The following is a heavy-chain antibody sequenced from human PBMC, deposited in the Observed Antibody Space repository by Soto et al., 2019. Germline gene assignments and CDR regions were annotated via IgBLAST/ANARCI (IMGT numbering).Heavy chain of an antibody. J-gene: IGHJ6*02. CDR3: IADFWSGYYNSGYYGMDV. Sequence: GSPRLSCTASGFTFGDYAMSWVRQAPGKGLEWVGFIRSKAYGGTTEYAASVKGRFTISRDDSKSIAYLQMNSLKTEDTAVYYCIADFWSGYYNSGYYGMDVWGQGTTVTVSS. D-gene: IGHD3-3*01. CDR2: IRSKAYGGTT. V-gene: IGHV3-49*04. CDR1: GFTFGDYA.